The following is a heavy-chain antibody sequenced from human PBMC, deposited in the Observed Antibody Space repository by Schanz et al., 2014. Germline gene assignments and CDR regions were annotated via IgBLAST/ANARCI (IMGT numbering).Heavy chain of an antibody. V-gene: IGHV1-46*03. D-gene: IGHD6-13*01. CDR2: INPSGGST. CDR1: GYTFTSDS. J-gene: IGHJ4*02. CDR3: ARDGVDAGAGWNY. Sequence: QVQLVQSGAEVKKPGASVKVSCKASGYTFTSDSMHWVRQAPGQGLEWMGMINPSGGSTTYAQKYQGRVTMTRETSTSAVYVEWSSLRSEDTAVYYCARDGVDAGAGWNYWGQGPLVTVSS.